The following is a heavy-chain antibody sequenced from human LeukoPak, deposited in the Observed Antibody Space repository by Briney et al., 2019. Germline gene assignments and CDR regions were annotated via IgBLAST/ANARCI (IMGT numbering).Heavy chain of an antibody. Sequence: PGGSLRLSGAASGFTFSSYAMSWVRQAPGKGLEWVSAISGSGGSTYYADSVKGRFTISRDNSKNTLYLQMNSLRAEDTAVYYCAKLSSGYYYGSSWGQGTLVTVSS. D-gene: IGHD5-18*01. CDR1: GFTFSSYA. J-gene: IGHJ5*02. V-gene: IGHV3-23*01. CDR2: ISGSGGST. CDR3: AKLSSGYYYGSS.